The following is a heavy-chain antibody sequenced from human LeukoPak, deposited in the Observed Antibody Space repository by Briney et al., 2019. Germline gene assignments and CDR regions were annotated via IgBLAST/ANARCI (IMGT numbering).Heavy chain of an antibody. Sequence: SCKASGYTFTGYYMHWVRQAPGKGLEWVAVISYDGSNKYYADSVKGRFTISRDNSKNTLYLQMNSLRAEDTAVYYCAKDKRKYDSSGYYYDYWGQGTLVTVSS. D-gene: IGHD3-22*01. CDR2: ISYDGSNK. V-gene: IGHV3-30*18. CDR1: GYTFTGYY. J-gene: IGHJ4*02. CDR3: AKDKRKYDSSGYYYDY.